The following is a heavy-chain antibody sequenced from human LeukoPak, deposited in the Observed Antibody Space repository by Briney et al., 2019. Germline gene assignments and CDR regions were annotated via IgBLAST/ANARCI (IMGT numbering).Heavy chain of an antibody. CDR3: ARDGVRAVTFNHYYFLDV. Sequence: GGSLRLSCAASGFTFSSYSMNWVRRAPGKGLEWVSSISSSSSYIYYADSVKGRFTISRDNAKNSLYLQMNSLRAEDTALYYCARDGVRAVTFNHYYFLDVWGKGTTVTVSS. CDR2: ISSSSSYI. D-gene: IGHD3-10*01. J-gene: IGHJ6*03. V-gene: IGHV3-21*01. CDR1: GFTFSSYS.